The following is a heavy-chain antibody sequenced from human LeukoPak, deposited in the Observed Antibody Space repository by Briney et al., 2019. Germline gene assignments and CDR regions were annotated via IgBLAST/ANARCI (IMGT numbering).Heavy chain of an antibody. Sequence: GESLKISCKGSGYSFTSYWIGWVRHMPGKGLEWMGIIYPGDSDTRYSPSFQGQVTISADKSISTAYLQWSSLKASDTAMYYCARTSLRGYSGYDALGYFDLWGRGTLVTVSS. CDR1: GYSFTSYW. D-gene: IGHD5-12*01. J-gene: IGHJ2*01. CDR2: IYPGDSDT. V-gene: IGHV5-51*01. CDR3: ARTSLRGYSGYDALGYFDL.